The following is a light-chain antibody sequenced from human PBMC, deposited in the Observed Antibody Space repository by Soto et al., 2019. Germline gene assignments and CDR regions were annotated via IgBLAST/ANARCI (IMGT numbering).Light chain of an antibody. V-gene: IGKV3-15*01. CDR3: QQYNNWPRT. CDR1: HYVYSN. CDR2: RAS. Sequence: IVMAHSPATLSVSAGEIATLSFTASHYVYSNVAWFQQRPGQAPRLLIYRASTRATGTPARFSGSGSGTEFTLTITSLQSEDFAVYYCQQYNNWPRTFGQGTKVDIK. J-gene: IGKJ1*01.